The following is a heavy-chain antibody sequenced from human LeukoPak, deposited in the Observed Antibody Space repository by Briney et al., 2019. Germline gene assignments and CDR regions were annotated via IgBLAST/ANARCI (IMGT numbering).Heavy chain of an antibody. J-gene: IGHJ4*02. CDR1: GSGFSFSSYA. V-gene: IGHV3-23*01. CDR2: ISGSGDST. Sequence: GGSLRLSCAASGSGFSFSSYAMSWVRQAPGKGLEWVSGISGSGDSTHYADSVKGRFTISRDNSKNTLFLQMNSLRVEGTAVYYCARGYSNLAYWGQGTLVTVSS. CDR3: ARGYSNLAY. D-gene: IGHD5-18*01.